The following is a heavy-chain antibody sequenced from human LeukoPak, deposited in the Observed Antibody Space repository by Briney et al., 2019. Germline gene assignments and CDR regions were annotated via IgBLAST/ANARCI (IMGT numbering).Heavy chain of an antibody. V-gene: IGHV1-8*02. J-gene: IGHJ6*03. CDR2: MNTDSGNT. CDR1: GYTPISSY. CDR3: ARGRRGSSYVWLERYQYFYMDV. Sequence: ASVKDSCKASGYTPISSYMQWVRPATGQGLEWMGWMNTDSGNTGTVQKLQSSGTMTRNTSTTTAYMKLSSLRSEDTAVYFGARGRRGSSYVWLERYQYFYMDVWGKGTTVTVSS. D-gene: IGHD5-18*01.